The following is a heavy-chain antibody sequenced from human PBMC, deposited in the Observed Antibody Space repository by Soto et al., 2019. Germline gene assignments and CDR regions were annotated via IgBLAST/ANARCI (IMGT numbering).Heavy chain of an antibody. CDR3: ARGFLADYGDYYFDD. J-gene: IGHJ4*02. D-gene: IGHD4-17*01. Sequence: SETLSLTCTVSGGSISSGGYYWSWIRQHPGKGLEWIGYIYYSGSTYYNPSLKSRVTISVDTSKNQFSLKLSPVTAADTAVYYCARGFLADYGDYYFDDWGQGTLVTVSS. V-gene: IGHV4-31*03. CDR1: GGSISSGGYY. CDR2: IYYSGST.